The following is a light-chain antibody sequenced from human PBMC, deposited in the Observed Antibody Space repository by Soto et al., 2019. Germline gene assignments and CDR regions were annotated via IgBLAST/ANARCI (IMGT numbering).Light chain of an antibody. CDR2: GAS. J-gene: IGKJ4*01. CDR3: QQYNDWTPLT. Sequence: EIVMTQSPATLSVSPGERATLSCRASQSVSGNLAWYQQKPGQAPRLLIYGASTRATGIPARFSGSGSGKEFTLTITSLQSEDFAVYYCQQYNDWTPLTFGGGTKVEIK. CDR1: QSVSGN. V-gene: IGKV3-15*01.